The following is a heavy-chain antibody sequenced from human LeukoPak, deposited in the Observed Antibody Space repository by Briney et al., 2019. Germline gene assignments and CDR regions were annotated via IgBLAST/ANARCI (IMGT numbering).Heavy chain of an antibody. D-gene: IGHD5-18*01. V-gene: IGHV1-2*06. J-gene: IGHJ4*02. CDR1: GYTFTGYY. Sequence: ASVKVSCKASGYTFTGYYMHWVRQAPGQGLEWMGRINPNSGGTNYVQKFQGRVTMTRDTSISTAYMELSRLRSDDTAVYYCAREAPIRGYSQDYWGQGTLVTVSS. CDR2: INPNSGGT. CDR3: AREAPIRGYSQDY.